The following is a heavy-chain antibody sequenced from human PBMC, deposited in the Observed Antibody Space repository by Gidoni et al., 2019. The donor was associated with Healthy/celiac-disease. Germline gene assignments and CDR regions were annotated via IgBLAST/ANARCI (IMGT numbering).Heavy chain of an antibody. J-gene: IGHJ5*02. CDR2: IYYSGST. V-gene: IGHV4-39*01. CDR3: ARHIYGSGRGHWFDP. D-gene: IGHD3-10*01. CDR1: GGSSSSSSYY. Sequence: QLQLQESGPGLVKPSETLSLTCTVSGGSSSSSSYYWGWIRQPPGKGLEWIGSIYYSGSTYYNPSLKSRVTISVDTSKNQFSLKLSSVTAADTAVYYCARHIYGSGRGHWFDPWGQGTLVTVSS.